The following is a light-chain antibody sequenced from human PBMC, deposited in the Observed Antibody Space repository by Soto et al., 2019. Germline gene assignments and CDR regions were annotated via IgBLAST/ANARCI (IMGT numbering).Light chain of an antibody. J-gene: IGLJ3*02. CDR2: EAS. CDR1: SSDVGSYNL. Sequence: QYALTQPASVSGSPGQSITISCTGTSSDVGSYNLVSWYQQHPGKAPKLMIYEASKRPSGDSNRFSGSKSGNTASLTISGLQAEDEADYYCCSYAGSSIWVFGGGTKLTVL. V-gene: IGLV2-23*01. CDR3: CSYAGSSIWV.